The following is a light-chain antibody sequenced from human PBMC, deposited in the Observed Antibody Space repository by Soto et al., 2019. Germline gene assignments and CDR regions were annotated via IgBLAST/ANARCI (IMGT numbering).Light chain of an antibody. CDR2: EDN. CDR1: SGSIVNNY. Sequence: NFMLTQPHSVSESPGKTVSISCTRSSGSIVNNYVQWFQQRPGSAPTTVIYEDNQRPSGVPDRFSGSIDSSSSSASLTISGLKTEDEADYYCQSYDATNLVFGGGTKLTVL. V-gene: IGLV6-57*04. J-gene: IGLJ2*01. CDR3: QSYDATNLV.